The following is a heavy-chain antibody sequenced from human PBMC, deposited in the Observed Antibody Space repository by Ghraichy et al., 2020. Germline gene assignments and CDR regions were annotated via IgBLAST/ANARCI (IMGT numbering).Heavy chain of an antibody. J-gene: IGHJ4*02. CDR2: IYSGWNT. CDR1: GLTVTNNY. V-gene: IGHV3-53*01. Sequence: LSLTCAASGLTVTNNYMGWVRQAPGKGLEWDSDIYSGWNTFYVDSVKGRFTISRDRFKTTLYLQMDSLRVEDTAVYYCASDWGRTHLLNWDQGTLVTVSP. D-gene: IGHD2-15*01. CDR3: ASDWGRTHLLN.